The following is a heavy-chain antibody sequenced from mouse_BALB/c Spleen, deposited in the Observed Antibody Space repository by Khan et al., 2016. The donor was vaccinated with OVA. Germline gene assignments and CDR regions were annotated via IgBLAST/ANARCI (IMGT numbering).Heavy chain of an antibody. CDR3: ASHLTGSFAY. D-gene: IGHD4-1*01. J-gene: IGHJ3*01. CDR2: ISSGGDYT. CDR1: GFTFSSYS. V-gene: IGHV5-6*01. Sequence: EVKVVESGGDLVKPGGSLKLSCAASGFTFSSYSMSWVRQTPDKRLEWVATISSGGDYTYYPDNVKGRFTISRDNANNTLYLQMSSLKSEDTAMYYCASHLTGSFAYWGQGTLVTVSA.